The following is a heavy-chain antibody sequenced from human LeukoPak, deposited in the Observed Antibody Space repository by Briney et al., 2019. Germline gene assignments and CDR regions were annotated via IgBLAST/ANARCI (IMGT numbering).Heavy chain of an antibody. CDR3: ARGWSGYDESFDY. J-gene: IGHJ4*02. CDR1: GFTFSSYW. Sequence: PGGSLRLSCAASGFTFSSYWMSWVRQASGKGLEWVANIKQDGSEKYYVDSVKGRFTISRDNAKNSLYLQMNSLRAEDTAVYYCARGWSGYDESFDYWGQGTLVTVSS. V-gene: IGHV3-7*01. D-gene: IGHD3-3*01. CDR2: IKQDGSEK.